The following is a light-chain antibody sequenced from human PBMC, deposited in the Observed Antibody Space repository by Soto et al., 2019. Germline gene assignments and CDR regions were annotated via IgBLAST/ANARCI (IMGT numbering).Light chain of an antibody. J-gene: IGKJ2*01. CDR2: VAS. CDR1: QDMGSW. CDR3: QQANSFPYT. Sequence: DIPMTQSPSSVSASVVDRVTITCRASQDMGSWLAWYQQKPGQVPKLLIYVASSLQSGVPSRFTGSGSGTDFMLIISSLQPEDFATYYCQQANSFPYTFGQGTKLEIK. V-gene: IGKV1-12*01.